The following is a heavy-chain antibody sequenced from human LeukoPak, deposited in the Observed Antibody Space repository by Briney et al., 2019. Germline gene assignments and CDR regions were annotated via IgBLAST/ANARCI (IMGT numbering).Heavy chain of an antibody. J-gene: IGHJ4*02. D-gene: IGHD1-26*01. CDR2: IDTSGST. CDR1: GVSISSYY. CDR3: ARGQWEIDY. Sequence: SETLSLTCSVSGVSISSYYWTWIRQSAGRGLEWIGRIDTSGSTNYNPSLKSRVTMSADTSNNQFSLKLMSVTAADTAAYYCARGQWEIDYWGQGTLVTVSP. V-gene: IGHV4-4*07.